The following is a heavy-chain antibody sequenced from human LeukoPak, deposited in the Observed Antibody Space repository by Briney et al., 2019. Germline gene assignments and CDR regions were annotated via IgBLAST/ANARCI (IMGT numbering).Heavy chain of an antibody. J-gene: IGHJ4*02. CDR2: INLSGGST. CDR1: GYTFTTYY. D-gene: IGHD2-2*01. V-gene: IGHV1-46*01. CDR3: ARDGGGYCSSTSCFNFDY. Sequence: ASVKVSCKASGYTFTTYYMHWLRQAPGQGLEWMGIINLSGGSTTYAQKFQGRVTMTTDTSTSTAYMELRSLRSDDTAVYYCARDGGGYCSSTSCFNFDYWGQGTLVTVSS.